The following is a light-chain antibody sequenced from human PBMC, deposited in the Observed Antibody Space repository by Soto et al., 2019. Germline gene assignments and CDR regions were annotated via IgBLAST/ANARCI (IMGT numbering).Light chain of an antibody. CDR3: SSYTTINNLWV. V-gene: IGLV2-14*03. CDR1: SRDVGAYNF. Sequence: QSVLTQPASVSGSPGQSVTISCTGISRDVGAYNFVSWYQQHQGRAPKLIMFDITDRPSGVSSRFSGSRSGGTASLTISGLQAEDEADYYCSSYTTINNLWVFGGGTKLTVL. CDR2: DIT. J-gene: IGLJ3*02.